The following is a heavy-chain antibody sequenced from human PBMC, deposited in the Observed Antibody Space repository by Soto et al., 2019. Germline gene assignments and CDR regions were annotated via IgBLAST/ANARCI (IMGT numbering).Heavy chain of an antibody. V-gene: IGHV1-2*02. Sequence: ASVKVSCKASGFSFTGYYIHWLRQAPGQGLEWMGWINAHSDGTNYAQKFQGRVTMTRDTSISTAYMELSRLRSDDTAVYYCARDKDGMDVWGQGTTVTVSS. CDR1: GFSFTGYY. J-gene: IGHJ6*02. CDR2: INAHSDGT. CDR3: ARDKDGMDV.